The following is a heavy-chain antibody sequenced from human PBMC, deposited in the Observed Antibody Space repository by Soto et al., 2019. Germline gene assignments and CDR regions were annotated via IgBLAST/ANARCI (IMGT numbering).Heavy chain of an antibody. J-gene: IGHJ6*03. CDR3: ARHFQESQYYYYCMDV. Sequence: EVQLVESGGGMVKPGGSLRLSCVVSGFTFSSYSMNWVRQAPGKGLEWVSSISSGSNYTYYADSVKGRFTISRDNAKNSGYRQMNSPRAEDTGLDFWARHFQESQYYYYCMDVWGKGTTVTVSS. D-gene: IGHD3-10*01. V-gene: IGHV3-21*06. CDR1: GFTFSSYS. CDR2: ISSGSNYT.